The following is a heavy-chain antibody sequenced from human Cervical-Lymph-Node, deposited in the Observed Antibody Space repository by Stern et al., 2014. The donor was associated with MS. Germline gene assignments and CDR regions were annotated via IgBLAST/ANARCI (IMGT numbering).Heavy chain of an antibody. CDR1: GFTFSSLG. Sequence: VQLVASGGGVVQPGMSLRLSCAVSGFTFSSLGLHWVRQAPGKGLEWVAVLSYDGSNRYYADSVKGRFTISRDNSKNTVDLQMNSLRGEDTAVYYCAKERSSSKNYYFGMDVWGQGTTVTVSS. CDR2: LSYDGSNR. D-gene: IGHD2-2*01. J-gene: IGHJ6*02. CDR3: AKERSSSKNYYFGMDV. V-gene: IGHV3-30*18.